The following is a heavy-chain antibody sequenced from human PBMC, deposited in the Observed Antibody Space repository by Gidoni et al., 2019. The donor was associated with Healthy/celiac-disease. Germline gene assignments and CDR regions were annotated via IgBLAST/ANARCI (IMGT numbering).Heavy chain of an antibody. V-gene: IGHV3-49*03. Sequence: EVQLVESGGGLVQPGRSLRLSCTASGFPFGDYAMSWFRQAPGKGLEWVGFIRSKAYGGTTEYAASVKGRFTISGDDSKSIAYLQMNSLKTEDTAVYYCTRGDDFWSGYYEYYYYGMDVWGQGTTVTVSS. CDR1: GFPFGDYA. CDR3: TRGDDFWSGYYEYYYYGMDV. J-gene: IGHJ6*02. D-gene: IGHD3-3*01. CDR2: IRSKAYGGTT.